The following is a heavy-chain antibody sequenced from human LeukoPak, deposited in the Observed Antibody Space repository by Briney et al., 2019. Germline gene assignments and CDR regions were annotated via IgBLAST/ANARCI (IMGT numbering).Heavy chain of an antibody. CDR1: GFTFSTYY. V-gene: IGHV1-46*01. Sequence: GAAVTVSCKASGFTFSTYYMHWLRQAPGQGPEWMGVINPSDSATVYAQKFQGRGHITSDTYTSTGYRELSSLLCDNAAVYYCSRVGYDCDDWGQGTLVSVSS. J-gene: IGHJ4*02. D-gene: IGHD1-1*01. CDR3: SRVGYDCDD. CDR2: INPSDSAT.